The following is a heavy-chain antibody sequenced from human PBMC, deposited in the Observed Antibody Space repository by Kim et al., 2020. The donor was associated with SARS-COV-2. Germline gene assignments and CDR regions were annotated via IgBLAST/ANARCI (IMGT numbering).Heavy chain of an antibody. CDR1: GFTFSNAW. V-gene: IGHV3-15*01. CDR3: TTGTEDSGGYYWEEFDN. D-gene: IGHD3-22*01. CDR2: IKSKTDGCTT. Sequence: GGSLRLSCAASGFTFSNAWMSWVRQAPGKGLEWVGRIKSKTDGCTTDYAAPVKGRFTISRDDSKNTLYLQMNSLKTEDTAVYYCTTGTEDSGGYYWEEFDNWGPGTLGTVSS. J-gene: IGHJ4*02.